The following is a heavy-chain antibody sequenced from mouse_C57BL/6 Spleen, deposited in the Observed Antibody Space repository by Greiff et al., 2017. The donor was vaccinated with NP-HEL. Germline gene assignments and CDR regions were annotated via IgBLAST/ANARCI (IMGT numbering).Heavy chain of an antibody. CDR2: INPSTGGT. CDR3: ARWGDEGYAMDY. CDR1: GYSFTGYY. Sequence: VQLQQSGPELVKPGASVKISCKASGYSFTGYYMNWVKQSPEKSLEWIGEINPSTGGTTYNQKFKAKATLTVDKSSSTAYMQLKSLTSEDSAVYYCARWGDEGYAMDYWGQGTSVTVSS. V-gene: IGHV1-42*01. J-gene: IGHJ4*01.